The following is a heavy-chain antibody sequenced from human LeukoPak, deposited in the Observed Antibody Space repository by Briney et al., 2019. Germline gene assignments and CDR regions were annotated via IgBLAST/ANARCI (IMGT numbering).Heavy chain of an antibody. CDR2: ISSSGSTI. Sequence: GGSLRLSCAASGFTFSDYCMSWIRQAPGKGLEWVPYISSSGSTIYYADSVKGRFTISRDNAKNSLYLQMKSLRAEDTAVYYCARDGGACSGGSCYPAEFDYWGQGTLVTVSS. D-gene: IGHD2-15*01. CDR1: GFTFSDYC. J-gene: IGHJ4*02. V-gene: IGHV3-11*04. CDR3: ARDGGACSGGSCYPAEFDY.